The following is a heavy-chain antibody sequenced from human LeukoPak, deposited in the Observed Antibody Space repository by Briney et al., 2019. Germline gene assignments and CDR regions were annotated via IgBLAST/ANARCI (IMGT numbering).Heavy chain of an antibody. CDR1: GGSISSGGYY. CDR2: IYYSGST. D-gene: IGHD2-21*02. V-gene: IGHV4-31*03. Sequence: PSETLSLTCTVSGGSISSGGYYWSWIRQHPGKGLEWIGYIYYSGSTYYNPSLKSRVTISVDTSKNQFSLKLSSVTAADTAVYYCARHDGDRRSNWFDPWGQGTLVTVSS. J-gene: IGHJ5*02. CDR3: ARHDGDRRSNWFDP.